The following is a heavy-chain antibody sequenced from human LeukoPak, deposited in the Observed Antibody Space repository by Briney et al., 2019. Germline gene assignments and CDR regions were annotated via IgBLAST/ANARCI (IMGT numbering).Heavy chain of an antibody. CDR2: IYTSGST. CDR1: GGSISSYY. CDR3: ARRDLLGDAFDI. V-gene: IGHV4-4*09. J-gene: IGHJ3*02. Sequence: SETLSLTCTVSGGSISSYYWSWIRQPPGKGLEWIGYIYTSGSTNYNPSLKSRVTISVDTSKNQFSLKLSSVTAADTAVYYCARRDLLGDAFDIWGQGTMVTVSS.